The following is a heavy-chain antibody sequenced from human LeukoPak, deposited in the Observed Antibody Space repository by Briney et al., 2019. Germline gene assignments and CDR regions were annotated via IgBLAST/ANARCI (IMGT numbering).Heavy chain of an antibody. J-gene: IGHJ4*02. Sequence: GGSLRLSCAASGFTFSSYGMHWVRQAPGKGLEWVAFIRYDGSNKYYADSVKGRFTISRDNSKNTLYLQMNSLRAEDTAVYYCAKDRSYYGSGSYPPDYFDYWGQGTLVTVSS. CDR2: IRYDGSNK. CDR3: AKDRSYYGSGSYPPDYFDY. V-gene: IGHV3-30*02. CDR1: GFTFSSYG. D-gene: IGHD3-10*01.